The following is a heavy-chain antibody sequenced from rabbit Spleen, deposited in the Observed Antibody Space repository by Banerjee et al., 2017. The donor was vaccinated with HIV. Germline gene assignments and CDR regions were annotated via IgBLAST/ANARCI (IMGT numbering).Heavy chain of an antibody. CDR1: GFSFSGHSV. Sequence: QEQLVESGGGLVQPGGSLTLTCKASGFSFSGHSVMCWVRQAPGKGLEWIARLHGGTTNINYATWAKGRFTVTKTSSTTVTLQMTSLTAADTATYFCARDAAGREDFNLWGPGTLVTVS. D-gene: IGHD4-2*01. V-gene: IGHV1S45*01. CDR3: ARDAAGREDFNL. CDR2: LHGGTTNI. J-gene: IGHJ4*01.